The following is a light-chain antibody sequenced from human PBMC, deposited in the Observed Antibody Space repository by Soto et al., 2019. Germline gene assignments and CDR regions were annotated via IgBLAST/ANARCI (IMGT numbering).Light chain of an antibody. Sequence: QPVLTQSPSAYASLGASVKLTCTLSSGHSTYAIAWHQQQPEKGPRYLMKLNSDGSHSKGDGIPDRFSGSSSGAERYLTISSLLSEDEADYYCQTWGTGPWVFGGGTKLTVL. CDR3: QTWGTGPWV. CDR2: LNSDGSH. J-gene: IGLJ3*02. V-gene: IGLV4-69*01. CDR1: SGHSTYA.